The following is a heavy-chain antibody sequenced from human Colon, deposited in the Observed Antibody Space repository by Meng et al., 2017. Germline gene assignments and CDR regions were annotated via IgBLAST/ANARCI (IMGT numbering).Heavy chain of an antibody. CDR1: GYTFTTYG. CDR3: AKDNPGDYVWDY. V-gene: IGHV1-18*01. Sequence: QVQLVQSGAEVKKPGASVKVSCKASGYTFTTYGISWVRQAPGQGLEWMGWISTYDDNTNYVEKFRSRVTMTTDTYTNTAYMELKSLGSDDTAVYYCAKDNPGDYVWDYWGQGTLVTVSS. J-gene: IGHJ4*02. CDR2: ISTYDDNT. D-gene: IGHD4-17*01.